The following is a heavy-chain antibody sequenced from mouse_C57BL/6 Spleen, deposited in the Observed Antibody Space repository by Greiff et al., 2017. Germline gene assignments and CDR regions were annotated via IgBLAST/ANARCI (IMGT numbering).Heavy chain of an antibody. D-gene: IGHD2-2*01. CDR2: IWTGGGT. CDR3: ARGYGYDGYYAMDY. J-gene: IGHJ4*01. Sequence: VQLKESGPGLVAPSQSLSITCTVSGFSLTSYAISWVRQPPGKGLEWLGVIWTGGGTNYNSALKSRLSISKDNSKSQVFLKMNSLQTDDTARYYCARGYGYDGYYAMDYWGQGTSVTVSS. V-gene: IGHV2-9-1*01. CDR1: GFSLTSYA.